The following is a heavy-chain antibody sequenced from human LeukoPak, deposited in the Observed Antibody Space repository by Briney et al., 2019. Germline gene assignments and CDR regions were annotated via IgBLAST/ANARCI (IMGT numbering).Heavy chain of an antibody. D-gene: IGHD3-3*01. Sequence: PGGSLRLSCAAPGFTFSDYYMSWIRQAPGKGLEWVSYISSSGSTIYYADSVKGRFTISRDNAKNSLYLQMNSLRAEDTAVYYCARALGDYDFWSGYFVDYYYYYMDVWGKGTTVTVSS. J-gene: IGHJ6*03. CDR1: GFTFSDYY. CDR2: ISSSGSTI. CDR3: ARALGDYDFWSGYFVDYYYYYMDV. V-gene: IGHV3-11*01.